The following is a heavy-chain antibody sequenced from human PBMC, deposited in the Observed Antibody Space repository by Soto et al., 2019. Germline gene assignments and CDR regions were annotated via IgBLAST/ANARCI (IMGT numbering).Heavy chain of an antibody. CDR1: GYTFTSYG. CDR2: ISTYNGNT. J-gene: IGHJ4*02. CDR3: ARVTSGSFNFDY. Sequence: ASVKVSCKASGYTFTSYGISWVRQAPGQGLEWMGWISTYNGNTNYAQKLQGRVTMTTDTSTTTAYMELRSLRSDDTAVYYCARVTSGSFNFDYWGQGTLVTVSS. V-gene: IGHV1-18*01. D-gene: IGHD1-26*01.